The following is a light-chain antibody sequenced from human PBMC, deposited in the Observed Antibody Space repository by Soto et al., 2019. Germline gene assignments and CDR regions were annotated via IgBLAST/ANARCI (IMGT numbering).Light chain of an antibody. V-gene: IGKV3-11*01. CDR1: QSVSRY. J-gene: IGKJ3*01. CDR2: DAS. Sequence: EIVLTQSPATLSLSPGERDTLSCRASQSVSRYLAWYQQNPGQAPRLLIYDASNRATGIPARFSGSGSGTDFTLTISGLEPEDFAVYYCQQRSNWPPFTFGPGTKVDIK. CDR3: QQRSNWPPFT.